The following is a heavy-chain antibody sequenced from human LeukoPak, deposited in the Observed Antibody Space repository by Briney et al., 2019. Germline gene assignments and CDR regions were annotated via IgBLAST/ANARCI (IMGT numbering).Heavy chain of an antibody. J-gene: IGHJ3*01. D-gene: IGHD6-13*01. CDR3: ARDSLLVSGSWYH. CDR1: GYTFTGYY. V-gene: IGHV1-2*02. Sequence: ASVKVSCKASGYTFTGYYMHWVRQAPGQGLEWMGWINPNSGVTNYAQKFQGRVTMTRDTSISTAYMELSRLRSDDTAVYYCARDSLLVSGSWYHWGQGTMVTVSS. CDR2: INPNSGVT.